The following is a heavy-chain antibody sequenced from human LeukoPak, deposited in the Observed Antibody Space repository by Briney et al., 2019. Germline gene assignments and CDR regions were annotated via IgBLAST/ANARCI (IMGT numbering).Heavy chain of an antibody. Sequence: GGSLRLSCVASGFTFSAYGMNWVRQAPGRGLEWVSYITDTGATIYYVDSAKGRFTISRDNAKNSLYLQMNSLRAEDTAVYYCARGYPSRMDMDVWGKGTTVTVSS. CDR2: ITDTGATI. CDR1: GFTFSAYG. J-gene: IGHJ6*03. V-gene: IGHV3-48*04. CDR3: ARGYPSRMDMDV. D-gene: IGHD1-1*01.